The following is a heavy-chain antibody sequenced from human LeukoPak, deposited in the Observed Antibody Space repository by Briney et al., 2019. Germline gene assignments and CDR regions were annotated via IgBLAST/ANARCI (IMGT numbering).Heavy chain of an antibody. V-gene: IGHV3-53*04. D-gene: IGHD3-10*01. CDR2: IYSGGST. Sequence: GGSLRLSCAASGLTVRSNYMSWVRQAPGKELEWVSVIYSGGSTYYADSVKGRFTISRHNSKNTLYLQMNSLRAEDTAVYYCARVGTPGYYFDYWGQGTLVTVSS. J-gene: IGHJ4*02. CDR1: GLTVRSNY. CDR3: ARVGTPGYYFDY.